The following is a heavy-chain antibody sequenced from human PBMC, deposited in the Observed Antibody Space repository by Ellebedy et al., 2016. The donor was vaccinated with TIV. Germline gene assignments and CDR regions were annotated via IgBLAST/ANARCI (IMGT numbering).Heavy chain of an antibody. CDR3: ARPRIAAAGNDAFDI. CDR2: IYPGDSDT. J-gene: IGHJ3*02. CDR1: GYSFTSYW. Sequence: GESLKISCKGSGYSFTSYWIGWVRQVPGKGLEWMGIIYPGDSDTRYSPSFQGQVTISADKSISTAYLQWSSLKASDTAMYYCARPRIAAAGNDAFDIWGQGTMVTVSS. V-gene: IGHV5-51*01. D-gene: IGHD6-13*01.